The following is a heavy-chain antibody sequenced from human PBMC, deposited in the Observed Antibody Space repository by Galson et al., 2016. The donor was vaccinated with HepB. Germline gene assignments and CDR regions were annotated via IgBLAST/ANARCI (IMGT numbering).Heavy chain of an antibody. Sequence: SETLSLTCAVSGGSITSSNWWSWVRQSPGKGLEWIGEIYHTGSTNYNPSFKSRLTISVDKSKNQFSLKLSSVTAADTAVYYCARGATAVGKKSWFDPWGPGTLVTVSS. CDR1: GGSITSSNW. D-gene: IGHD2-15*01. CDR3: ARGATAVGKKSWFDP. V-gene: IGHV4-4*02. CDR2: IYHTGST. J-gene: IGHJ5*02.